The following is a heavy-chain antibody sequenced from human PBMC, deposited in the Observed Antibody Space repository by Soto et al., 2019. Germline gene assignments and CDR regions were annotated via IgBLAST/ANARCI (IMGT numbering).Heavy chain of an antibody. J-gene: IGHJ4*02. CDR2: INIDGSTS. D-gene: IGHD1-26*01. Sequence: PGGSLRLSCAASGFTFSSYWMHWVRQAPGRGLLWVSRINIDGSTSTYADSVRGRFTISXXXAXXXXXLXXNSXTAXDTAVYYCASLSGSHSTFNWWGQGTLVTVSS. CDR3: ASLSGSHSTFNW. CDR1: GFTFSSYW. V-gene: IGHV3-74*03.